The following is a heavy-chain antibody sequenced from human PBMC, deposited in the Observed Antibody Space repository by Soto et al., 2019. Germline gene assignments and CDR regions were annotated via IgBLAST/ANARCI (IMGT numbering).Heavy chain of an antibody. D-gene: IGHD3-22*01. V-gene: IGHV4-59*11. J-gene: IGHJ4*02. Sequence: PSETLSLTCTVSGGSISGHHWSWFRQTPGKGPEWIGYTYSCGSTNYNSSLKSRVTRSIDTSKNQFPLKLSSVTAADAAVYFCGRYSSEGSAYYEQDYWSQGMVVTVAS. CDR3: GRYSSEGSAYYEQDY. CDR2: TYSCGST. CDR1: GGSISGHH.